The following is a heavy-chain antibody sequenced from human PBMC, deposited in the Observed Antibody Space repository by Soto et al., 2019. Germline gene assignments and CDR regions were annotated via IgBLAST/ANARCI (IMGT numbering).Heavy chain of an antibody. CDR3: ARDSGRRAVTTKGAFDI. V-gene: IGHV1-18*01. Sequence: QVRLVQSGAEVKKPGASVKVSCKASGYTFTSYGISWVRQAPGQGLEWMGWISAYNGNTNYAQKLQGRVTMTTDTSTSTAYMELRSLRSDDTAVYYCARDSGRRAVTTKGAFDIWGQGTMVTVSS. D-gene: IGHD4-17*01. CDR2: ISAYNGNT. CDR1: GYTFTSYG. J-gene: IGHJ3*02.